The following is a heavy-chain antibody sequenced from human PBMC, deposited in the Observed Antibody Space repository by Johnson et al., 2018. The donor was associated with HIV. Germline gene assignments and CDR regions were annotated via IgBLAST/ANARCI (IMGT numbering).Heavy chain of an antibody. CDR2: ISYDGSNK. CDR1: GFTFSSYA. V-gene: IGHV3-30*04. D-gene: IGHD6-13*01. CDR3: ARDWSSWYTVDAFDI. J-gene: IGHJ3*02. Sequence: VQLVESGGGVVQPGRSLRLSCAASGFTFSSYAMHWVRQAPGKGLEWVAAISYDGSNKYYADSVKGRFTISRDNSKNTLYLQMNSLRAEDTAVYYCARDWSSWYTVDAFDIWGQGTMVTVSP.